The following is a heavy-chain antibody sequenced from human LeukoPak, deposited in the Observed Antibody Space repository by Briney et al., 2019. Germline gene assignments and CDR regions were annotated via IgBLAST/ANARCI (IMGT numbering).Heavy chain of an antibody. CDR2: IYYSGST. V-gene: IGHV4-59*01. J-gene: IGHJ4*02. Sequence: SETLSLTCTVSGGSISSYYWSWIRQPPGKGLEWIGYIYYSGSTNYNPSLKSRVTISVDTSKNQFSLKLSSVTAADTAVYYCAKARCSGGSCSLGGWYFDYWGQGTLVTVSS. CDR1: GGSISSYY. D-gene: IGHD2-15*01. CDR3: AKARCSGGSCSLGGWYFDY.